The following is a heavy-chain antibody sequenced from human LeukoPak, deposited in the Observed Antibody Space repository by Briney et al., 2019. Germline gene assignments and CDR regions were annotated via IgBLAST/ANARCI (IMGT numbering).Heavy chain of an antibody. D-gene: IGHD3-22*01. J-gene: IGHJ4*02. V-gene: IGHV1-2*02. CDR2: INPNSGGT. CDR1: GYTFTGYY. CDR3: ASLYYYDSSGYYYPFDY. Sequence: GASVKVSCKASGYTFTGYYMHWVRQARGQGLEWMGWINPNSGGTNYAQKFQGRVTMTRDTSISTAYMELSRLRSDDTAVYYCASLYYYDSSGYYYPFDYWGQGTLVTVSS.